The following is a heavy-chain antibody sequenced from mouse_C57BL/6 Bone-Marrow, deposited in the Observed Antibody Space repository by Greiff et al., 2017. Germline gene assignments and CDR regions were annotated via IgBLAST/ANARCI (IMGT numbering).Heavy chain of an antibody. V-gene: IGHV5-4*01. CDR3: ARDPFGKGDY. CDR2: ISDGGSYT. Sequence: EVMLVESGGGLVKPGGSLKLSCAASGFTFSSYAMSWVRQTPEKRLEWVATISDGGSYTYYPDNVKGRFTISRDNAKNNLYLQMSHLKSEDTAMYYCARDPFGKGDYWGQGTTLTVSS. D-gene: IGHD4-1*01. CDR1: GFTFSSYA. J-gene: IGHJ2*01.